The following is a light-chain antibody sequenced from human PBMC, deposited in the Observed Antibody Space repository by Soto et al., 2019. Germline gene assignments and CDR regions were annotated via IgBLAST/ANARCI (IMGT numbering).Light chain of an antibody. V-gene: IGLV2-11*01. CDR2: DVS. CDR3: CSYEVSYTSV. J-gene: IGLJ1*01. CDR1: SSDVGGYNY. Sequence: QSALTQPRSVSGSPGQSVTISCTGTSSDVGGYNYVSWCQQHPGKAPKLMIYDVSKRPSGVPDRFSGSKSGNTASLTISGLQAEDEADYYCCSYEVSYTSVFGSATKGTV.